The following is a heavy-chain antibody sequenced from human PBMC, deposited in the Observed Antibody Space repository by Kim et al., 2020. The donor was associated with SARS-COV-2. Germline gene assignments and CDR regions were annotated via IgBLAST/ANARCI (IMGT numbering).Heavy chain of an antibody. CDR1: GDSVSSNSAA. J-gene: IGHJ2*01. D-gene: IGHD6-19*01. Sequence: SQTLSLTCAISGDSVSSNSAAWNWIRQSPSRGLEWLGRTYYRSKWYNDYAVSVKSRITINPDTSKNQFSLQLNSVTPEDTAVYYCARGGPSSGWDEVNFDLWGRGTLVTVSS. CDR3: ARGGPSSGWDEVNFDL. CDR2: TYYRSKWYN. V-gene: IGHV6-1*01.